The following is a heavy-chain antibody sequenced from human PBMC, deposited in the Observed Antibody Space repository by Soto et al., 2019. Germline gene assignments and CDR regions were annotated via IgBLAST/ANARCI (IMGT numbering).Heavy chain of an antibody. CDR3: ARDHNASGTPGY. J-gene: IGHJ4*02. CDR2: ISYDGSNK. V-gene: IGHV3-30-3*01. CDR1: GFTFSSYA. D-gene: IGHD3-10*01. Sequence: GGSLRLSCAASGFTFSSYAMHWVRQAPGKGLEWVAVISYDGSNKYYADSVKGRFTISRDNSKNTLYLQMNSLRAEDTAVYYCARDHNASGTPGYWGQGTLVTVSS.